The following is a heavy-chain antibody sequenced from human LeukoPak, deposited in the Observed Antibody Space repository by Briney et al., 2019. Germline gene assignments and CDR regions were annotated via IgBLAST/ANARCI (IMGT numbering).Heavy chain of an antibody. CDR1: GGSISGYY. D-gene: IGHD3-22*01. CDR3: ARGNPYYYDSSGSTFDY. CDR2: IYTTGTT. J-gene: IGHJ4*02. Sequence: SETLSLTCSVSGGSISGYYWSWIRQPPGKGLEWIGRIYTTGTTDYNPSLKSRVTMSVDTSKNQFSLNLSSVTAADTAVYYCARGNPYYYDSSGSTFDYWGQGTLVTVSS. V-gene: IGHV4-4*07.